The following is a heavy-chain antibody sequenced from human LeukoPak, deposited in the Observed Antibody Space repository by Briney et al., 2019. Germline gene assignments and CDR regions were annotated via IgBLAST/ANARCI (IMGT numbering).Heavy chain of an antibody. Sequence: GASVKVSCKASGYTFTGYYMHWVRQAPGQGLEWMGWINPNSGGTNYAQKFQGRVTMTRDTSISTAYMELSRLRSDDTAVYYCARGGIVVVIAIDNGNFDYWGQGTLVTVSS. CDR2: INPNSGGT. CDR1: GYTFTGYY. CDR3: ARGGIVVVIAIDNGNFDY. D-gene: IGHD2-21*01. V-gene: IGHV1-2*02. J-gene: IGHJ4*02.